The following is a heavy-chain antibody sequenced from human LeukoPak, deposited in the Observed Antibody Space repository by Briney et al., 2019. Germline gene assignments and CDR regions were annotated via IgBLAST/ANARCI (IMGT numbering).Heavy chain of an antibody. CDR1: GDSISSTDYY. J-gene: IGHJ6*03. V-gene: IGHV4-39*07. D-gene: IGHD5-18*01. Sequence: SETLSLTCSVSGDSISSTDYYWGWIRQPPGKGLEWIGSIYYSGNTYYNPSLKSRVTISVDTSKNQFSLKLSSVTAADTAVYYCARDTYGYDRYYYYYMDVWGRGTTVTVSS. CDR3: ARDTYGYDRYYYYYMDV. CDR2: IYYSGNT.